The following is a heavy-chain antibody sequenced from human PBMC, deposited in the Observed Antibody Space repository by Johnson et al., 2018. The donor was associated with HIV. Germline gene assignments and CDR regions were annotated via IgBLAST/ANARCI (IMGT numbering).Heavy chain of an antibody. D-gene: IGHD6-6*01. J-gene: IGHJ3*02. CDR1: GFIFSSYG. Sequence: MLLVESGGGVVQPGGSLRLSCAASGFIFSSYGMHWARQAPGKGLEWVSYISSSGSTIYYADSVNGRFTISRDNAKKSLYLQMNSLRAEDTAVYYCAKGHHLLSIAALPYNPIDIWGQGTMVTVSS. CDR3: AKGHHLLSIAALPYNPIDI. V-gene: IGHV3-48*04. CDR2: ISSSGSTI.